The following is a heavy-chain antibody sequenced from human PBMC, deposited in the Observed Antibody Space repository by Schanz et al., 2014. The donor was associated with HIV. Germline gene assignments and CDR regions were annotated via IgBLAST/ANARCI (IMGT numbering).Heavy chain of an antibody. V-gene: IGHV1-69*01. D-gene: IGHD2-15*01. CDR3: AREGGNLVEGGYFFDY. J-gene: IGHJ4*02. CDR1: GGTFSNYT. CDR2: IMPILGTA. Sequence: QVQLVQSGAEVKKPGSSVKVTCKTSGGTFSNYTITWVRQAPGQGLEWMGGIMPILGTANYAQKLQGRVTITADDSTSTAYMELSSLRLEDTAVYYCAREGGNLVEGGYFFDYWGQGTLVTVSS.